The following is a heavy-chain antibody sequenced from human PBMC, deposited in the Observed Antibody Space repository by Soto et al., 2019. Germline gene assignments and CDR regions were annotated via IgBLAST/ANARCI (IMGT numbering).Heavy chain of an antibody. Sequence: QVQLQESGPGLVKPSQTLSLTCTVSGGSISSGGYYWSWIRQHPGKGLEWIGYIYYSGSTYYNPSLXSXVXIXLDTSKNQFSLKLSSVTAADTAVYYWARYCSGGSCYSSHFDYWGQGTLVTVSS. CDR2: IYYSGST. V-gene: IGHV4-31*03. J-gene: IGHJ4*02. CDR1: GGSISSGGYY. CDR3: ARYCSGGSCYSSHFDY. D-gene: IGHD2-15*01.